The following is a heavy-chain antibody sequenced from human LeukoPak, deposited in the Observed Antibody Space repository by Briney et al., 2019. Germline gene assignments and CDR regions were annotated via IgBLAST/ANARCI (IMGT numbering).Heavy chain of an antibody. Sequence: GGSRSFSVPAPGFTAGGTYRTGFGKAPGKGLNWVSVIYSGGSTYYADSVKGRFTISRDNSKNTLYLQMNSLRAEDTAVYYCARAHIAAAFFDYWGQGTLVTVSS. V-gene: IGHV3-66*01. CDR1: GFTAGGTY. D-gene: IGHD6-13*01. CDR2: IYSGGST. CDR3: ARAHIAAAFFDY. J-gene: IGHJ4*02.